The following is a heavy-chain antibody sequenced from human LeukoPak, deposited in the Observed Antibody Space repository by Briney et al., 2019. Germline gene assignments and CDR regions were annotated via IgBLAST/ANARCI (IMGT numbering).Heavy chain of an antibody. Sequence: SETLSLTCTVSGGSISSYYWSWIRQPPGKGLEWIGYIYYSGSTNYNPSLKSRVTISVDTSKNQFSLKLNSVTPEDTAVYYCARGSAYWGSTAFDYWGQGTLVTVSS. CDR3: ARGSAYWGSTAFDY. CDR1: GGSISSYY. D-gene: IGHD3-22*01. V-gene: IGHV4-59*12. J-gene: IGHJ4*02. CDR2: IYYSGST.